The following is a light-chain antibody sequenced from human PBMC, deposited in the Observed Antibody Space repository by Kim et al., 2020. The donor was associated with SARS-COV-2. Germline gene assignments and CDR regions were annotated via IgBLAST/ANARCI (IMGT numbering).Light chain of an antibody. Sequence: PGKTARISCGGENIGRKSVRWCQQKPGQAPVLVISYDGNRPSGIPERFSGSNSGNTATLTISRVEAGDEADYYCQVWDSTIDHRVVFGGGTQLTVL. CDR1: NIGRKS. CDR2: YDG. J-gene: IGLJ3*02. V-gene: IGLV3-21*04. CDR3: QVWDSTIDHRVV.